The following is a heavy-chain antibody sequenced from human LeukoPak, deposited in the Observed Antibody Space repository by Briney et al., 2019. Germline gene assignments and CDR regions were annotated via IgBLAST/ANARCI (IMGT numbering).Heavy chain of an antibody. D-gene: IGHD5-24*01. J-gene: IGHJ5*02. CDR3: ARSEMATINWFDP. CDR1: GGTFSSYA. Sequence: ASVKVSCKASGGTFSSYAISWVRQAPGQGLEWMGGIIPIFGTANYAQKFQGRVTITTDESTSTAYMELSSLRSEDTAVFYCARSEMATINWFDPWGQGTLVTVSS. CDR2: IIPIFGTA. V-gene: IGHV1-69*05.